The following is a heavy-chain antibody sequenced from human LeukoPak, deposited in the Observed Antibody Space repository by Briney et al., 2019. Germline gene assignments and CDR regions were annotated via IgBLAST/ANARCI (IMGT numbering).Heavy chain of an antibody. CDR1: GYPIGESFY. J-gene: IGHJ4*02. CDR2: IYRSGTI. Sequence: SETLSLTCAVSGYPIGESFYWGWIRQPPGKGLEWIGSIYRSGTIYSNPSLKSRVTISVDTSKNQFSLKLSSVTAADTAVYYCARSAGYYDSSAYGDYWGQGTLVTVSS. V-gene: IGHV4-38-2*01. CDR3: ARSAGYYDSSAYGDY. D-gene: IGHD3-22*01.